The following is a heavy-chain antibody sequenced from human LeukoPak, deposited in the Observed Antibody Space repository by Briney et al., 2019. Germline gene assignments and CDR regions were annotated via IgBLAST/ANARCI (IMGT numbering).Heavy chain of an antibody. CDR2: INPSDGST. V-gene: IGHV1-46*01. CDR1: GYTFTSYY. D-gene: IGHD3-22*01. J-gene: IGHJ4*02. Sequence: ASVKVSCKASGYTFTSYYMHWVRQAPGQGLEWIGIINPSDGSTSYAQKFQGRVTMTRDTSTSTVYMELSSLRSEDTAVYYCARGSVGDSSGYGIVDYWGQGTLVTVSS. CDR3: ARGSVGDSSGYGIVDY.